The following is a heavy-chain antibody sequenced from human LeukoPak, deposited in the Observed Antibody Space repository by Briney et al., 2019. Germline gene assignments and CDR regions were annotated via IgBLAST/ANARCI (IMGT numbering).Heavy chain of an antibody. CDR3: ARDGYYYDSSGYYYPPVDY. D-gene: IGHD3-22*01. V-gene: IGHV3-7*01. CDR1: GFTFSSYW. CDR2: IKQDGSEK. J-gene: IGHJ4*02. Sequence: GGSLRLSCAASGFTFSSYWMSWVRQAPGKGLEWVANIKQDGSEKYYVDSVKGRLTISRDNAKNSLYLQMNSLRAEDTAVCYCARDGYYYDSSGYYYPPVDYWGQGTLVTVSS.